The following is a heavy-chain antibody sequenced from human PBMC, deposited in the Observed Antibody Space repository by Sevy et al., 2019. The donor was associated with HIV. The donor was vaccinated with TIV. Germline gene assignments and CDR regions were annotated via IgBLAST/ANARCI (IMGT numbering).Heavy chain of an antibody. Sequence: GGSLRLSCAASGFTFSSYAMSWVHQAPGKGLEWVSAISGSGGSTYYADSVKGRFTISRDNSKNTLYLQMNSLRAEDTAVYYCAKDSVTTWYRNWFDPWGQGTLVTVSS. CDR1: GFTFSSYA. D-gene: IGHD4-4*01. CDR2: ISGSGGST. CDR3: AKDSVTTWYRNWFDP. J-gene: IGHJ5*02. V-gene: IGHV3-23*01.